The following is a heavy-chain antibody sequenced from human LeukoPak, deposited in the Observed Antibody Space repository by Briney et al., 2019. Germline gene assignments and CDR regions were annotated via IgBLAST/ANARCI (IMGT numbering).Heavy chain of an antibody. CDR1: GFTFSSYW. V-gene: IGHV3-15*07. D-gene: IGHD3-3*01. CDR2: IKSKTDGGTT. Sequence: GGSLRLSCAASGFTFSSYWMNWVRQAPGKGLEWVGRIKSKTDGGTTDYAAPVKGRFTISRDDSKNTLYLQMNSLKTEDTAVYYCTTDADTIFGVVPYWGQGTLVTVSS. CDR3: TTDADTIFGVVPY. J-gene: IGHJ4*02.